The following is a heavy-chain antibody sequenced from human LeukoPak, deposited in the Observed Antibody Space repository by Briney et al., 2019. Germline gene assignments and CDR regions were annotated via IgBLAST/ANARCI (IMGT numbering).Heavy chain of an antibody. Sequence: SETLSLTCTVSGDSISSGGYYWSWIRQHPGKGLEWIGYIYYSGNTYYNPSLKSRVSVSVDTSKNQFSLKMSSVTAADTAVYYCARAYDWFDPWGQGTLVTVSS. J-gene: IGHJ5*02. CDR3: ARAYDWFDP. CDR1: GDSISSGGYY. CDR2: IYYSGNT. V-gene: IGHV4-31*03.